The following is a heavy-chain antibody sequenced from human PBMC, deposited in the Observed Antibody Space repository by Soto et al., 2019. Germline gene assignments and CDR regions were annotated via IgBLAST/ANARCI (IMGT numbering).Heavy chain of an antibody. D-gene: IGHD3-22*01. CDR3: ARRISMIVVVFDY. CDR2: IDHSGST. CDR1: GGSFSGYY. J-gene: IGHJ4*02. V-gene: IGHV4-34*02. Sequence: QVQVQQWGAGLLKPSETLSLTCGVSGGSFSGYYWTWIRQSPGRGLEWIGEIDHSGSTNYNPSLKSRVTISSDPSKNQLSLQLSSVTAADTAVYFGARRISMIVVVFDYWGQGTLVTVSS.